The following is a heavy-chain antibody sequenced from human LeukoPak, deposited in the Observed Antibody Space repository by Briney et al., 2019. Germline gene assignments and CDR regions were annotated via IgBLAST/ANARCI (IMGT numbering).Heavy chain of an antibody. CDR3: AREWPCTIGVCFFDY. V-gene: IGHV1-69*04. D-gene: IGHD2-8*01. Sequence: SVKVSCKASGGTFSSYAISWVRQAPGQGLEWMGRIIPILGIANYAQKFQGRVTITADKSTSTAYMELSSLRSEDTAVYYCAREWPCTIGVCFFDYWGQGTLVTVSS. CDR1: GGTFSSYA. CDR2: IIPILGIA. J-gene: IGHJ4*02.